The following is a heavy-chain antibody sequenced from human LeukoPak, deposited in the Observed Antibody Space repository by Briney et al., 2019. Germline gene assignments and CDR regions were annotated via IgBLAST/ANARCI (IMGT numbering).Heavy chain of an antibody. J-gene: IGHJ3*02. D-gene: IGHD2-8*02. CDR2: IVVGSGNT. V-gene: IGHV1-58*01. CDR3: AAVPNANAWYWDDAFDI. Sequence: SVKVSCKASGFTFTTSAVQWVRQARGQRLEWIGRIVVGSGNTDHAQKFQGRLTITRDISTSTAYMELSGLTSDDTAVYYCAAVPNANAWYWDDAFDIWGQGTMVTVSS. CDR1: GFTFTTSA.